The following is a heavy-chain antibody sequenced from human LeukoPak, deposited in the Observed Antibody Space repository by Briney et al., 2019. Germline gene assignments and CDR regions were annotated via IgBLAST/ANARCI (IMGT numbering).Heavy chain of an antibody. CDR2: INTNTGNP. V-gene: IGHV7-4-1*02. Sequence: GASVKVSCKASGHTFTSYAMNWVRQAPGQGLEWMGWINTNTGNPTYAQGFTGRFVFSLDTSVSTAYLQISSLKAEDTAVYYCARGLEYYDFWSDSVPFDYWGQGTLVTVSS. CDR3: ARGLEYYDFWSDSVPFDY. CDR1: GHTFTSYA. J-gene: IGHJ4*02. D-gene: IGHD3-3*01.